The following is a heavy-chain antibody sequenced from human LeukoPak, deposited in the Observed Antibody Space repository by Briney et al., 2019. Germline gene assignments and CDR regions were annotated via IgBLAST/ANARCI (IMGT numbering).Heavy chain of an antibody. Sequence: GASVKVSFTASGGTFSSYAISWVRQAPGQGLEWMGGIIPIFGTANYAQKFQGRVTITADESTSTAYMELSSLRSEDTAVCYCARGQWELLSWGQGTLVTVSS. V-gene: IGHV1-69*13. J-gene: IGHJ4*02. CDR1: GGTFSSYA. CDR3: ARGQWELLS. D-gene: IGHD1-26*01. CDR2: IIPIFGTA.